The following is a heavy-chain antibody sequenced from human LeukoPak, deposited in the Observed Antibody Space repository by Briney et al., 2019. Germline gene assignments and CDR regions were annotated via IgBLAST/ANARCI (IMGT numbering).Heavy chain of an antibody. D-gene: IGHD6-19*01. Sequence: GGSLRLSCAASGFTFSVYCMHWVRQAPGKGLEWVAGISNDGRNEHYADSVKGRFTISRDNSKNTLFLQMNSLRAEDTALYYCAKRYTSGWEFDYWGQGTLVTVSS. CDR1: GFTFSVYC. CDR2: ISNDGRNE. J-gene: IGHJ4*02. CDR3: AKRYTSGWEFDY. V-gene: IGHV3-30*18.